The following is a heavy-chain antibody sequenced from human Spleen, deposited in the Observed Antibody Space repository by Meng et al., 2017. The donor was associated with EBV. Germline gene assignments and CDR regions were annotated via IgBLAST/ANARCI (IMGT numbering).Heavy chain of an antibody. V-gene: IGHV4-39*07. CDR2: IYYSGST. CDR3: AKDGVGTRGYFDH. J-gene: IGHJ4*02. Sequence: QVQRQGSGPGLVKPSETLSLTCTFSSGSMRRSSYYWGWIRQSPGKGLEWIGNIYYSGSTYYNPSLKSRVTISVDTSKNQFALKLSSVTAADTAVYFCAKDGVGTRGYFDHWGQGALVTVSS. CDR1: SGSMRRSSYY. D-gene: IGHD3-3*01.